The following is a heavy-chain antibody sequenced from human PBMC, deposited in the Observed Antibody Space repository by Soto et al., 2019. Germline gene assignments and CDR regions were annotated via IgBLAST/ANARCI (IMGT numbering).Heavy chain of an antibody. CDR1: GITLNNYA. V-gene: IGHV3-23*01. J-gene: IGHJ4*01. D-gene: IGHD4-17*01. CDR2: INGGGVNT. Sequence: GSLRLSCAAAGITLNNYAMSWVRQAPGKGLEWVSTINGGGVNTYYADPVRGRFTISRDNSRNMLYLQMNSLGAEDTAIYYCARRLTTETTVFDYWGHGTLVTVSS. CDR3: ARRLTTETTVFDY.